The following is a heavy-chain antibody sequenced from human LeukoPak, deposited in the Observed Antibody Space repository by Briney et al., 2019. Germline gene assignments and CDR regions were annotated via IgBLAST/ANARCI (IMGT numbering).Heavy chain of an antibody. J-gene: IGHJ4*02. CDR3: VTSYRLFVGDY. D-gene: IGHD1-26*01. V-gene: IGHV3-66*01. CDR2: IYSDGST. CDR1: GFTVSSNY. Sequence: GGSLRLSCAASGFTVSSNYMSWVRQAPGKGLEWVSIIYSDGSTYYADSVKGRFTISRDNSKNTLYLQMNSLRAEDTAVYYCVTSYRLFVGDYWGQGTLVTVSS.